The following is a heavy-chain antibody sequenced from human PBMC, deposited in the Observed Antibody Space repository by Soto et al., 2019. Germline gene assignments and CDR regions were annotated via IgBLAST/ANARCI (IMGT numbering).Heavy chain of an antibody. Sequence: GGSLRLSCAASGFTVGSYAMTWVRQAPGKGLEWVSGSSGSGDETYYADSVKGRFTVSRDNSKNTLYLQMNSLRAEDTALYYCAAGSGEPRIGEIGTRGFDFWGQGTLVTVSS. CDR2: SSGSGDET. V-gene: IGHV3-23*01. J-gene: IGHJ4*02. CDR1: GFTVGSYA. CDR3: AAGSGEPRIGEIGTRGFDF. D-gene: IGHD6-13*01.